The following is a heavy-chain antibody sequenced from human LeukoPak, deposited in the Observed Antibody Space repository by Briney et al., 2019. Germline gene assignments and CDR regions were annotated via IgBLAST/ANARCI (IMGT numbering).Heavy chain of an antibody. CDR1: GYTFTSYG. V-gene: IGHV1-18*01. Sequence: ASVKVSCKASGYTFTSYGISWVRQAPGQGLEWMGWISAYNGNTIYAQKFQGRVTMTEDKSTDTAYMELSSLRSEDTAVYYCATVQKQDYDTRPYYDHWGQGTLVTVSS. CDR2: ISAYNGNT. J-gene: IGHJ4*02. D-gene: IGHD3-22*01. CDR3: ATVQKQDYDTRPYYDH.